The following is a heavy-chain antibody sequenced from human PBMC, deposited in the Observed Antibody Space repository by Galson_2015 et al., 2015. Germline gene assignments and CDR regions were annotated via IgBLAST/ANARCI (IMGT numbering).Heavy chain of an antibody. CDR2: IYPADSDT. J-gene: IGHJ6*02. CDR3: ARLPDYFYDMDV. Sequence: QSGAEVKKPGESLKISCKGSGYSFPSYWIGWVRQMPGKGLECMGIIYPADSDTRYSPCFQGQVTITVDKSISTAYLQWSSLKASDTAMYYCARLPDYFYDMDVWGQGTTVTVSS. V-gene: IGHV5-51*03. CDR1: GYSFPSYW.